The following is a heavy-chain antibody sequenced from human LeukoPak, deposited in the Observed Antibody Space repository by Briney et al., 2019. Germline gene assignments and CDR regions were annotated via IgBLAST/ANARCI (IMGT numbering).Heavy chain of an antibody. D-gene: IGHD2-15*01. CDR2: ISPDGSDK. Sequence: GGSLRLSCVASGFTLDGVGVSWVRQAPGKGLERVGTISPDGSDKYYVDSVKGRFTISRDNAKTSLYLQINSLRADDTALYFCARGIVVVVGASDHFDYWGQGTLITVSS. CDR1: GFTLDGVG. CDR3: ARGIVVVVGASDHFDY. V-gene: IGHV3-7*01. J-gene: IGHJ4*02.